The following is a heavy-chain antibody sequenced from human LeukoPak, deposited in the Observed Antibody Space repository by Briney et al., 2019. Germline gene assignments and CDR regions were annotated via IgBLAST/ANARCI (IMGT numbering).Heavy chain of an antibody. J-gene: IGHJ4*02. CDR3: ARATSIAARMVYAY. Sequence: ASVKVSCKASGYTFTGYYMHWVRQAPGQGLEWMGWINPNSGGTNYAQKFQGRVTMTRDTSISTAYMELSRVRSDDTAVYYCARATSIAARMVYAYWGQGTLVTVSS. D-gene: IGHD6-6*01. CDR2: INPNSGGT. CDR1: GYTFTGYY. V-gene: IGHV1-2*02.